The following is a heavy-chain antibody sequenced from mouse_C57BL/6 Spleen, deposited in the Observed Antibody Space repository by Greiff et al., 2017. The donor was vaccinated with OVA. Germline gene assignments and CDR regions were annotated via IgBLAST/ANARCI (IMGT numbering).Heavy chain of an antibody. CDR2: ISSGSSTI. CDR3: ARDSMVTTGYYFDY. J-gene: IGHJ2*01. Sequence: VQLKESGGGLVKPGGSLKLSCAASGFTFSDYGMHWVRQAPEKGLEWVAYISSGSSTIYYADTVKGRFTISRDNAKNTLFLQMTSLRSEDTAMYYCARDSMVTTGYYFDYWGQGTTLTVSS. CDR1: GFTFSDYG. V-gene: IGHV5-17*01. D-gene: IGHD2-2*01.